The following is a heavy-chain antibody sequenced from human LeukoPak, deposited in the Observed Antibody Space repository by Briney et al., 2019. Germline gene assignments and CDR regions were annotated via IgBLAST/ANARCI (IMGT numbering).Heavy chain of an antibody. V-gene: IGHV4-39*01. CDR2: IYYSGST. J-gene: IGHJ4*02. CDR3: ATQEMATIKFDY. CDR1: GGSISSSSYY. Sequence: SETLSLTCTISGGSISSSSYYWGWIRQPPGKGLEWIGSIYYSGSTYYNPSLKSRVTISVDTSKNQFSLKLSSVTAADTAVYYCATQEMATIKFDYWGQGTLVTVSS. D-gene: IGHD5-24*01.